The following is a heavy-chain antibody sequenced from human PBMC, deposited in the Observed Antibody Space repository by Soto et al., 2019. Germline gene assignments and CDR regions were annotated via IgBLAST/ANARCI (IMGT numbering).Heavy chain of an antibody. D-gene: IGHD2-15*01. CDR3: ARGLYCSGGACSDS. J-gene: IGHJ4*02. CDR2: MNPNSGYI. Sequence: QVQLVQSGAEVKRPGASVKVSCKASGYTFTPHDINWVRQATGQGLEWMGRMNPNSGYIDFAQRFQGRVTMTTNTSMSTAYMGLSSMRSEDTAIYYCARGLYCSGGACSDSWGQGTLVIVSS. CDR1: GYTFTPHD. V-gene: IGHV1-8*01.